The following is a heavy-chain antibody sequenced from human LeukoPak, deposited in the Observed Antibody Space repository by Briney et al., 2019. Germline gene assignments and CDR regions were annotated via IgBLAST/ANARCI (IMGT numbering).Heavy chain of an antibody. V-gene: IGHV3-53*01. CDR1: GFTVSSNY. Sequence: GGSLRLSGGASGFTVSSNYMSEPREPPGEGLEGGSVIYSGGSTYYADPVKGRFTISRDHSKHPLYLQMNSLRDEDTAVYYCARVYRYRIKDYYYYYHMDVWVKGTTVTVSS. CDR2: IYSGGST. D-gene: IGHD3-16*02. CDR3: ARVYRYRIKDYYYYYHMDV. J-gene: IGHJ6*03.